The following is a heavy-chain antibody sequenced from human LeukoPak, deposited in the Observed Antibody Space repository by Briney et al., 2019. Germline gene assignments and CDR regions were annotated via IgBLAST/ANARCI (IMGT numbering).Heavy chain of an antibody. CDR2: MNQDGREK. J-gene: IGHJ3*02. CDR1: GFTFSTYW. V-gene: IGHV3-7*01. CDR3: ARNAFHI. Sequence: GGSLRLSCAASGFTFSTYWMSWVRQAPGKGLEWVANMNQDGREKNYVDSVKGRFTISRDNAKNSLYLQMNSLRVEDTAVYYCARNAFHIWGQGTMVTVSS.